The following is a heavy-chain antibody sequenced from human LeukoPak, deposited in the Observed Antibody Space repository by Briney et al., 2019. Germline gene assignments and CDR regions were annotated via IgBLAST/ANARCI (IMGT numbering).Heavy chain of an antibody. D-gene: IGHD2-2*01. CDR2: IYWDDDK. CDR3: ARSDCSSTSCFLFDY. Sequence: TLSLTCTVPGGSISSYYWSWLRQPPGKALEWLALIYWDDDKRYSPSLKSRLTITKDTSKNQVVLTMTNMDPVDTATYYCARSDCSSTSCFLFDYWGQGTLVTVSS. CDR1: GGSISSYYW. V-gene: IGHV2-5*08. J-gene: IGHJ4*02.